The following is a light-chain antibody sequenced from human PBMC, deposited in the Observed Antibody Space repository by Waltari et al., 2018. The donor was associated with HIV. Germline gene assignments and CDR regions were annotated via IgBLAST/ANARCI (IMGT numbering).Light chain of an antibody. Sequence: QSALTQPASVSGSPRQSITIPCTGTSSDVGGYNYVSCYQQHPGKAPKLMIYDVSNRPSGLSDRFSGSKSGNTASLTISGLQAEDEADYYCSSYTSSSTPYVFGTGTKVTVL. CDR2: DVS. V-gene: IGLV2-14*03. CDR1: SSDVGGYNY. J-gene: IGLJ1*01. CDR3: SSYTSSSTPYV.